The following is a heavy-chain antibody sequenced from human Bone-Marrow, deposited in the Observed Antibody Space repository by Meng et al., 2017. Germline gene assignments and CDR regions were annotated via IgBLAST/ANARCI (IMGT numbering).Heavy chain of an antibody. CDR3: ARDRAAAGIYDY. D-gene: IGHD6-13*01. Sequence: QVPSGESRGAVVQPAWPLKFYCEGLPFTFSGSAMHCVRQAPVQGLECVAVRTYDGSNKYHAHSVKGRFTISRDNSKNTLYLQMNSLRAEDTAVYYCARDRAAAGIYDYWGQGTLVTVSS. V-gene: IGHV3-30*01. CDR1: PFTFSGSA. J-gene: IGHJ4*02. CDR2: RTYDGSNK.